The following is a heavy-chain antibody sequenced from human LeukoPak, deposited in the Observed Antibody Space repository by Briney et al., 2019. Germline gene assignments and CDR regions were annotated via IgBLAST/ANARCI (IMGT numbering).Heavy chain of an antibody. J-gene: IGHJ4*02. CDR2: ISYDGSNK. V-gene: IGHV3-30*18. CDR3: AKEIVKYSSSWQHFDY. CDR1: GFTFSSYG. D-gene: IGHD6-13*01. Sequence: GRSLRLSCAASGFTFSSYGMHWVRQAPGKGLEWVAVISYDGSNKYYADSVKGRFTISRDNSKNTLYLQMNSQRAEDTAVYYCAKEIVKYSSSWQHFDYWGQGTLVTVSS.